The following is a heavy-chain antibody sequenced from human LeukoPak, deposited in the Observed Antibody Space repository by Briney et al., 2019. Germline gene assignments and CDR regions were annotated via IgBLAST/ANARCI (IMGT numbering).Heavy chain of an antibody. J-gene: IGHJ4*02. V-gene: IGHV3-23*01. Sequence: SGGSLRLFCAASGFTFSSYAMSWVRQAPGKGLEWVSAISGSGGSTYYADSVKGRFTISRDNSKNTLYLQMNSLRAEDTAVYYCAKDAVVVVAVGYFDYWGQGTLVTVSS. D-gene: IGHD2-15*01. CDR3: AKDAVVVVAVGYFDY. CDR1: GFTFSSYA. CDR2: ISGSGGST.